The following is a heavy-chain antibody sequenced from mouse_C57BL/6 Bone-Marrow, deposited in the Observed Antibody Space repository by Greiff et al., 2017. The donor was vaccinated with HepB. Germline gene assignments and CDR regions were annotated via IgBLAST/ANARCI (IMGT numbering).Heavy chain of an antibody. J-gene: IGHJ3*01. CDR1: GYTFTSYW. V-gene: IGHV1-72*01. D-gene: IGHD2-3*01. CDR3: ARSDGYYEGFFAY. Sequence: QVQLQQPGAELVKPGASVKLSCKASGYTFTSYWMHWVKQRPGRGLEWIGGIDPNSGGTKYNEKFKSKATLTVDKPSSTAYMQLSSLTSEDSAVYYCARSDGYYEGFFAYWGQGTLVTVSA. CDR2: IDPNSGGT.